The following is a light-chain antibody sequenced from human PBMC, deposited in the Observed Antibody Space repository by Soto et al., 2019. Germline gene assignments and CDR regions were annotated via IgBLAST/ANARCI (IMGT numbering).Light chain of an antibody. CDR2: EVN. V-gene: IGLV2-8*01. J-gene: IGLJ3*02. Sequence: QSVLTQPPSASGSPGQSVTISCTGSSSDVGDYNYVSWYQQHPGKVPKLMIYEVNKRPSGVPDRFSGSKSGNTASLTVSGLQAEDEADYYCSSYAGSNNLVFGGGTKLTVL. CDR3: SSYAGSNNLV. CDR1: SSDVGDYNY.